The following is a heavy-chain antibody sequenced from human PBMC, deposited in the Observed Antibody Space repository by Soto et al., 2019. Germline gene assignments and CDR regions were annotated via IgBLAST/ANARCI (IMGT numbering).Heavy chain of an antibody. D-gene: IGHD2-2*01. J-gene: IGHJ6*02. Sequence: PSETLSLTCTVSGGSVSTNSYSWGWIRQSPGKGLEWIGTIYSSENTYYNPSLLSRVTISVDTSKNQFSLKLSSVTAADTAVYYCARLGGYCSSARCYGYYGMDVWGQGTTVT. V-gene: IGHV4-39*01. CDR2: IYSSENT. CDR1: GGSVSTNSYS. CDR3: ARLGGYCSSARCYGYYGMDV.